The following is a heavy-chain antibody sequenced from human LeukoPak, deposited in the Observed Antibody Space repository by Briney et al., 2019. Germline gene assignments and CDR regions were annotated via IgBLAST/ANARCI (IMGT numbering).Heavy chain of an antibody. CDR1: GFTLTHQW. V-gene: IGHV3-7*01. J-gene: IGHJ4*02. D-gene: IGHD3-16*02. Sequence: GGSLTLSCAASGFTLTHQWMSWVRQAPGKGLEWVANIKQDGGEKYYVDSVKGRFTISRDNAKNSLYLQMNSLSAEDTAVYYCARAGGSFWAQGTLVSVFS. CDR2: IKQDGGEK. CDR3: ARAGGSF.